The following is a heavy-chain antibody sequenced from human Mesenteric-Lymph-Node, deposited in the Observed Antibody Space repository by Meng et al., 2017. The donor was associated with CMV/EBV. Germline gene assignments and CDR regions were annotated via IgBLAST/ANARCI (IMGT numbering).Heavy chain of an antibody. CDR2: IYSGGTT. V-gene: IGHV3-53*05. J-gene: IGHJ3*02. CDR3: ARDPRTITGADAFDI. Sequence: GESLKISCEASGFTVGSTYMSWVRQAPGKGLECVSLIYSGGTTYYADSVKGRFTISRDNSKNTLYLQMNSLRPEDTALYYCARDPRTITGADAFDIWGQGTMFTVSS. D-gene: IGHD1-14*01. CDR1: GFTVGSTY.